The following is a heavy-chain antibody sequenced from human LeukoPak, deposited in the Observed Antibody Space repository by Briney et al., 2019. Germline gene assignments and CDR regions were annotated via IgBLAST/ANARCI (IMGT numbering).Heavy chain of an antibody. CDR2: IKEDGSQQ. J-gene: IGHJ4*02. CDR3: AREGGMAAAPYFDY. D-gene: IGHD6-13*01. V-gene: IGHV3-7*01. Sequence: GGSLRLSCEASGFTFSNYWMSWVRQAPGKGLEWVATIKEDGSQQDYVDSLKGRFTISRDNAKNSLYLQMNSLGAEDTAVYYCAREGGMAAAPYFDYWGQGTLVTVSS. CDR1: GFTFSNYW.